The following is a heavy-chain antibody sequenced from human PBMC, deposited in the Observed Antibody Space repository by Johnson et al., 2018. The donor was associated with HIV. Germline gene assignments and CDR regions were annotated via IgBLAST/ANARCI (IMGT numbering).Heavy chain of an antibody. V-gene: IGHV3-48*03. CDR2: ISSIGSAI. Sequence: VQLVESGGGVVRPGGSLRLSCAASGFTFDDYGMSWVRQAPGKGLEWVSYISSIGSAIYYAGSVKGRFTISRDNAKNSLYLQMNSLRVADTAVYYCARPGIVVLPAGVFDIWGPGTMVTVSS. J-gene: IGHJ3*02. CDR1: GFTFDDYG. D-gene: IGHD2-2*01. CDR3: ARPGIVVLPAGVFDI.